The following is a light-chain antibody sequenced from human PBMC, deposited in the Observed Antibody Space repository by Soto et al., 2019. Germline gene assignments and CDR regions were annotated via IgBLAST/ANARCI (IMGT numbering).Light chain of an antibody. CDR2: GTL. J-gene: IGKJ1*01. CDR3: QHYGSSPT. CDR1: QSVSSSY. V-gene: IGKV3-20*01. Sequence: EIVLTQSPGTLSLSPGERATLSCRASQSVSSSYLAWYQQKPGQAPRLLMYGTLSRATGIPDRFSGSGSGTDFTLTISRLEPEDFAVYYCQHYGSSPTFGQGTKVEI.